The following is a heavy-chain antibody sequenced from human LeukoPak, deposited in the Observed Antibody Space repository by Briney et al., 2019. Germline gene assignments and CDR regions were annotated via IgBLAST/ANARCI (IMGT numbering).Heavy chain of an antibody. D-gene: IGHD1-20*01. Sequence: GGSLRLSCVASGFTFSSYGMHWVRQAPGKGLEWVAVIWYDGSNKYYADSVKGRFTISRDNSKNTLYLQMNSLRAEDTAVYYCTRDLSVTGSHNRFDPWGQGTLVTVSS. CDR1: GFTFSSYG. V-gene: IGHV3-33*01. J-gene: IGHJ5*02. CDR2: IWYDGSNK. CDR3: TRDLSVTGSHNRFDP.